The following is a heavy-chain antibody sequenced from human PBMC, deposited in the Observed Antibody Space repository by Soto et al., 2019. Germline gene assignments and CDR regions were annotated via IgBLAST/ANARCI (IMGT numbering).Heavy chain of an antibody. Sequence: EVQLVESGGGLVKPGGSLRLSCAASGFTFSNAWMNWVRKAPGKGLEWVGRIKSKTAGGTTDYAAPVKGRFTISRDDSKNTLYLQMSSLKTEDTAVYYCTTEIGDGFDPWGQGTLVTVSS. J-gene: IGHJ5*02. CDR2: IKSKTAGGTT. CDR3: TTEIGDGFDP. V-gene: IGHV3-15*07. D-gene: IGHD3-10*01. CDR1: GFTFSNAW.